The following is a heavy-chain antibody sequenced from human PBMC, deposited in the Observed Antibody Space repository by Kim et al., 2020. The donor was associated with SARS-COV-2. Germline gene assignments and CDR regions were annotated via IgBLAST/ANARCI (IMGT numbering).Heavy chain of an antibody. D-gene: IGHD2-2*01. J-gene: IGHJ4*02. V-gene: IGHV4-30-2*01. CDR3: ASVSSTSSYFDY. Sequence: YTPALKGRVTISVDRSKNQFSLKLSSVTAADTAVYYCASVSSTSSYFDYWGQGTLVTVSS.